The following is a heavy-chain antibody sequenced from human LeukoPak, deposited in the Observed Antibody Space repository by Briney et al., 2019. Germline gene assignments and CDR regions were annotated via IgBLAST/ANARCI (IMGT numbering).Heavy chain of an antibody. Sequence: GGSLRLSCAVSGLTFSNFKMNWVRQAPGKGLEWVSYISDSGRTTFYADSVKGRFTISRDNAKNSLYLQMSSLRADDTAVYYCARFAAGGSYYYYMDVWGKGTTVTVSS. CDR1: GLTFSNFK. V-gene: IGHV3-48*03. D-gene: IGHD6-25*01. J-gene: IGHJ6*03. CDR2: ISDSGRTT. CDR3: ARFAAGGSYYYYMDV.